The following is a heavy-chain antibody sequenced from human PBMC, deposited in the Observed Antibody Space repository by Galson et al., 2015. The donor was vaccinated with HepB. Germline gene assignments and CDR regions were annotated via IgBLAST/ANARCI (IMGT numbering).Heavy chain of an antibody. Sequence: SLRLSCAASGFTFSSSTMHWVRQAPGKGLEWVAVISYDGNSKYYADHVKGRFTISRDNSKNTLYLQMNSLRAEDTAVYYCARAPFYDFWSGDYWGQGTLVIVSS. J-gene: IGHJ4*02. CDR3: ARAPFYDFWSGDY. CDR2: ISYDGNSK. D-gene: IGHD3-3*01. CDR1: GFTFSSST. V-gene: IGHV3-30*04.